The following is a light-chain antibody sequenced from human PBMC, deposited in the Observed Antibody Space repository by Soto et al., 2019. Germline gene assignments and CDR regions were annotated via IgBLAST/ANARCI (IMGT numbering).Light chain of an antibody. CDR2: KAS. Sequence: DIQMNQSPSTLSASVGDRVTITCRASQYINTWLAWYQQKPGKAPVLLVSKASHLESGVPSRFSGSGSGTEFTLTISSLQPDDFASYYCQQYTDYWTFGQGTKVEIK. CDR1: QYINTW. V-gene: IGKV1-5*03. CDR3: QQYTDYWT. J-gene: IGKJ1*01.